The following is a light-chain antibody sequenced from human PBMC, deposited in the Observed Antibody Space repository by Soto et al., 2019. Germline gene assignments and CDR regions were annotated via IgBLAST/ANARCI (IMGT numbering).Light chain of an antibody. CDR1: QSVRSS. V-gene: IGKV3-11*01. J-gene: IGKJ1*01. Sequence: EILLTQSPATLSLSPGERATLFCRASQSVRSSLAWYQQKPGQAPRLLIYDASTRATGIPGRFSGSGSGTDFTLTISNLEPEDLAVYYCQHRSSWPWTFGQGAKVEIK. CDR2: DAS. CDR3: QHRSSWPWT.